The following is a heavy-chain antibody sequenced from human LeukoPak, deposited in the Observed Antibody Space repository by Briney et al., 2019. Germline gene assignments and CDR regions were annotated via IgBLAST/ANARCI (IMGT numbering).Heavy chain of an antibody. Sequence: GGPLRLSCAASGFTFSSYAMHWVRQAPGKGLEYVSAISSNGGSTYYANSVKGRFTISRDNSKNTLYLQMGSLRAEDMAVYYCARSLDPRLYYYYGMDVWGQGTSVTVSS. CDR2: ISSNGGST. V-gene: IGHV3-64*01. CDR1: GFTFSSYA. CDR3: ARSLDPRLYYYYGMDV. J-gene: IGHJ6*02.